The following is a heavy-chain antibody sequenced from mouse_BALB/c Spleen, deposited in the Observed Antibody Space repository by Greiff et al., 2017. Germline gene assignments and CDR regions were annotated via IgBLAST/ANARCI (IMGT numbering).Heavy chain of an antibody. CDR3: AIYGSWFAY. J-gene: IGHJ3*01. Sequence: QVQLQQSGAELAKPGASVKMSCKASGYTFTSYWMHWVKQRPGQGLEWIGYINPSTGYTEYNQKFKDKATLTADKSSSTAYMQLSSLTSEDSAVYYCAIYGSWFAYWGQGTLVTVSA. D-gene: IGHD1-1*01. CDR1: GYTFTSYW. V-gene: IGHV1-7*01. CDR2: INPSTGYT.